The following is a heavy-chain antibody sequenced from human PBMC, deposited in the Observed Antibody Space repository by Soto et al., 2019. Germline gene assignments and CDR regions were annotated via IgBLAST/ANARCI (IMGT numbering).Heavy chain of an antibody. D-gene: IGHD2-2*01. CDR2: IYHSGST. CDR1: GGSISGYY. Sequence: PSETMSLPCSVSGGSISGYYWSWIRQPPGKGLEWIGYIYHSGSTYYNPSLKSRVTISVDRSKNQFSLKLSSVTAADTAVYYCARVPDRWGQGTLVTVSS. J-gene: IGHJ5*02. V-gene: IGHV4-30-2*01. CDR3: ARVPDR.